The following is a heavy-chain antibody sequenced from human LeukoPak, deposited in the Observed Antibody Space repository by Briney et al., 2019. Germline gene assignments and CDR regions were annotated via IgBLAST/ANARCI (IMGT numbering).Heavy chain of an antibody. Sequence: PGGSLRLSCAASGFTFSNSWTSWLRQAPGKGLEWVSGISWNSGSIGYAASVKGRFTISRDNAKNSLYLQMNSLRAEDTALYYCAKDISPGYSSSFDYWGQGTLVTVSS. J-gene: IGHJ4*02. V-gene: IGHV3-9*01. CDR1: GFTFSNSW. CDR3: AKDISPGYSSSFDY. D-gene: IGHD6-13*01. CDR2: ISWNSGSI.